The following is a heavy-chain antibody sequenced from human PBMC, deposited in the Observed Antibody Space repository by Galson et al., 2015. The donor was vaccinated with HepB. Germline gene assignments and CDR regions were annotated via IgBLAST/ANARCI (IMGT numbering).Heavy chain of an antibody. Sequence: SLRLSCAASGFTFSSYGMHWVRQAPGKGLEWVAVISYDGSNKYYADSVKGRFTISRDNSKNTLYLQMNSLRAEDTAVYYCAKDSREANWGSGYFDYWGQGTLVTVSS. CDR1: GFTFSSYG. CDR2: ISYDGSNK. CDR3: AKDSREANWGSGYFDY. J-gene: IGHJ4*02. V-gene: IGHV3-30*18. D-gene: IGHD7-27*01.